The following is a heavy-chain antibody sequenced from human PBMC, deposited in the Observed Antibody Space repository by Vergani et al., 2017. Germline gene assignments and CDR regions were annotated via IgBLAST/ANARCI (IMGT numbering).Heavy chain of an antibody. V-gene: IGHV1-69*04. J-gene: IGHJ4*02. Sequence: QVQLVQSGAEVKKPGSSVKVSCKASGGTFSSYAISWVRQAPGQGLEWMGRIIPILGIANYAQKFQGRVTITADKSTSTAYMELSSLRSEDTAVYYCARDPAGYSSSWYNGRVYWGQGTLVTVSS. CDR2: IIPILGIA. CDR3: ARDPAGYSSSWYNGRVY. CDR1: GGTFSSYA. D-gene: IGHD6-13*01.